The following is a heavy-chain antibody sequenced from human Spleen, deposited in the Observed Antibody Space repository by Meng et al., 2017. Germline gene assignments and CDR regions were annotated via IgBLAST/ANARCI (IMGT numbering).Heavy chain of an antibody. J-gene: IGHJ6*02. CDR2: ISTSGSAI. CDR1: GFTFSSFE. D-gene: IGHD3-10*01. CDR3: ARERGGAYYFGSGSSRGNYYYYGMDV. Sequence: GESLKISCSGSGFTFSSFEMNWVRQAPGKGLEWVSYISTSGSAIYYADSVKGRFTISRDNAKNSLYLQMNNVRAEDTAVYYCARERGGAYYFGSGSSRGNYYYYGMDVWGQGTTVTVSS. V-gene: IGHV3-48*03.